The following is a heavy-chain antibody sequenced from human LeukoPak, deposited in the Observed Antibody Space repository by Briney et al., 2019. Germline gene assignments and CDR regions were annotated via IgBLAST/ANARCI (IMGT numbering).Heavy chain of an antibody. CDR2: ISYDGSNK. CDR3: AKDLAPRIVVVPAAMNYYYYGMDV. V-gene: IGHV3-30*18. D-gene: IGHD2-2*01. CDR1: GFMFDDYA. J-gene: IGHJ6*02. Sequence: GGSLRLSCAASGFMFDDYAMHWVRQAPGKGLEWVAVISYDGSNKYYADSVKGQFTISRDNSKNTLYLQMNSLRAEDTAVYYCAKDLAPRIVVVPAAMNYYYYGMDVWGQGTTVTVSS.